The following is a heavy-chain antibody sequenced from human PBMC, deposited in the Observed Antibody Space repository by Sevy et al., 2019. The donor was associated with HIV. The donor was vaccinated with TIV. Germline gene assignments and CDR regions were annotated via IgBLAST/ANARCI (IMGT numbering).Heavy chain of an antibody. J-gene: IGHJ4*02. Sequence: SETLSLTCTVSGGSVSSGSYYWSWIRQPPGKGLEWIGYIFYSGSTNYNSSLKSRVTISVDTSKNQSSLKLGSVTTAETAGYYRARHRSPYGDYANGSFDYWGQGTLVTVSS. CDR2: IFYSGST. D-gene: IGHD4-17*01. V-gene: IGHV4-61*01. CDR1: GGSVSSGSYY. CDR3: ARHRSPYGDYANGSFDY.